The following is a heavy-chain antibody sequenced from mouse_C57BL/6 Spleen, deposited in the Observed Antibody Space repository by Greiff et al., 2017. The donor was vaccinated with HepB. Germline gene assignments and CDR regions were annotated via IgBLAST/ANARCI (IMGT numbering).Heavy chain of an antibody. Sequence: VQGVESGPELVKPGASVKISCKASGYAFSSSWMNWVKQRPGKGLEWIGRIYPGDGDTNYNGKFKGKATLTADKSSSTAYMQLSSLTSEDSAVYFCALYYGSSYDYFDYWGQGTTLTVSS. D-gene: IGHD1-1*01. CDR3: ALYYGSSYDYFDY. CDR2: IYPGDGDT. J-gene: IGHJ2*01. V-gene: IGHV1-82*01. CDR1: GYAFSSSW.